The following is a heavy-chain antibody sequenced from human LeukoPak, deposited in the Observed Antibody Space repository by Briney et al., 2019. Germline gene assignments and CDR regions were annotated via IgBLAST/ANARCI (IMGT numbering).Heavy chain of an antibody. Sequence: PGGSLRLSCAASGFTFSNYRMHWVRQAPGEGLVWVSQISSDGTSINYADSVKGRFTISRDNSKNTLYLQMNSLRAEDTAVYYCARVGDYDFWSGYYMPYWGQGTLVTVSP. CDR3: ARVGDYDFWSGYYMPY. J-gene: IGHJ4*02. CDR1: GFTFSNYR. D-gene: IGHD3-3*01. V-gene: IGHV3-74*01. CDR2: ISSDGTSI.